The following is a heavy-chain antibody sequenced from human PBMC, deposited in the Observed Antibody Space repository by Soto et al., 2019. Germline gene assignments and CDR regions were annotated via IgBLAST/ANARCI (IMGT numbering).Heavy chain of an antibody. CDR3: ARGQWDRYCSGGSCYGNRDWFDP. CDR2: INHSGST. D-gene: IGHD2-15*01. Sequence: QVQLQQWGAGLLKPSETLSLTCAVYGGSFSGYYWSWIRQPPGKGLAWIGEINHSGSTNYNPSLKSRVTISGDTSKNQFSLKLSSVTAADTAVYYCARGQWDRYCSGGSCYGNRDWFDPWGQGTLVTVSS. J-gene: IGHJ5*02. V-gene: IGHV4-34*01. CDR1: GGSFSGYY.